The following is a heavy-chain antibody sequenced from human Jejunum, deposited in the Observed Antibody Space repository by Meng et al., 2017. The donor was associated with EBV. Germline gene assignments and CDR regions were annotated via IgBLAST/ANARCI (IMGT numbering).Heavy chain of an antibody. J-gene: IGHJ5*02. D-gene: IGHD1-1*01. Sequence: QVQLLQSGAEVKKPGATGKVSCKASGYTLTSYDIHWLRQAPGERFEWMGWINAGNGNTKYSQKFQDRLTITTDTSASTAYMELSSLTSEDTAVYYCTRIQRDVSLGPWGQGTLVTVSS. CDR2: INAGNGNT. V-gene: IGHV1-3*01. CDR1: GYTLTSYD. CDR3: TRIQRDVSLGP.